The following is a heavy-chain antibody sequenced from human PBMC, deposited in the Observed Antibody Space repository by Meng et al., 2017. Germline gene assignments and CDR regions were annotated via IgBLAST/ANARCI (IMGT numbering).Heavy chain of an antibody. CDR2: INSDGSST. J-gene: IGHJ3*02. CDR3: ARDLLLWFGELSDSGADAFDI. CDR1: GFTFSSYW. Sequence: GESLKISCAASGFTFSSYWMHWVRQAPGKGLVWVSRINSDGSSTSYADSVKGRFIISRDNAKNSLYLQMNSLRAEDTAVYYCARDLLLWFGELSDSGADAFDIWGQGTMVTVSS. D-gene: IGHD3-10*01. V-gene: IGHV3-74*01.